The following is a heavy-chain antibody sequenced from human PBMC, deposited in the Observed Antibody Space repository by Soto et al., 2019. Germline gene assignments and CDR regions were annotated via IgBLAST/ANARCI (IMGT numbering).Heavy chain of an antibody. V-gene: IGHV3-30-3*01. CDR2: ISYDGSNK. J-gene: IGHJ4*02. CDR1: GFTFSNYA. Sequence: QVQLVESGGGVVQPGRSLRLSCAASGFTFSNYAMHWVRQAPGKGLEWVAVISYDGSNKYYADSVKGRFTMSRDNSKNTMSAKMNSLRAEDTAVYYCAREDTGSFDYWGRGTLFTVSS. CDR3: AREDTGSFDY. D-gene: IGHD2-8*02.